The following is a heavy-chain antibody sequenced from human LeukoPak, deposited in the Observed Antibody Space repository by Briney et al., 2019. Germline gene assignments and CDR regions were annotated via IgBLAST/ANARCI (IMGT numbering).Heavy chain of an antibody. D-gene: IGHD3-3*01. J-gene: IGHJ4*02. V-gene: IGHV4-39*07. CDR2: IYYSGST. Sequence: SETLSLTCTVSGGSISSSSYYWGWIRQPPGKGLEWIGSIYYSGSTNYNPSLKSRVTISIDTSKNQFSLKLSSVTAADTAVYYCARGLGGDFWSGFDYWGQGTLVTVSS. CDR3: ARGLGGDFWSGFDY. CDR1: GGSISSSSYY.